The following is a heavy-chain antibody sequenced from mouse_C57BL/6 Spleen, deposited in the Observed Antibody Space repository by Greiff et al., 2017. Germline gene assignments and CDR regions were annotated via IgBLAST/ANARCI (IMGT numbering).Heavy chain of an antibody. D-gene: IGHD2-1*01. J-gene: IGHJ4*01. CDR1: GYTFTSYW. Sequence: QVQLQQPGAELVMPGASVKLSCKASGYTFTSYWMHWVKQRPGQGLEWSGEIDPSDSYTNYNQKFKGKSTLTVDKSSSTADMQLSSLTSEDSAVYYCARRVYYGNYDYAMDYWGQGTSVTVSS. V-gene: IGHV1-69*01. CDR2: IDPSDSYT. CDR3: ARRVYYGNYDYAMDY.